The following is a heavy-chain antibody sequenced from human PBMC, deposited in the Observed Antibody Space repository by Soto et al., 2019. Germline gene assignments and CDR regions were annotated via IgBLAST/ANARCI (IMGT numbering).Heavy chain of an antibody. J-gene: IGHJ4*02. Sequence: PGGSLRLSCVASGLSLSYYYMSWIRQAPGRGLEWVSYISDSGSYATYADSVKGRFTISRDNAKNTLYLQMNSLRSEDTAVYYCATFHSGSGNGFWGQGTLVTVSS. CDR2: ISDSGSYA. CDR1: GLSLSYYY. V-gene: IGHV3-11*06. D-gene: IGHD3-10*01. CDR3: ATFHSGSGNGF.